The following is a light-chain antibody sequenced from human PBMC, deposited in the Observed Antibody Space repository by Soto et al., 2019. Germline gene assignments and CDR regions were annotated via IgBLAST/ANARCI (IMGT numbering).Light chain of an antibody. CDR1: QSISSW. CDR2: KAS. CDR3: QHYNSYWT. V-gene: IGKV1-5*03. Sequence: DIQMTQSPSTLSASVGDRVTITCRASQSISSWLAWYQQKPGKAPNLLIYKASSLEGGVPSRFSGSGSGTEFTLTISSLQPDDFANYYCQHYNSYWTLGQGTKL. J-gene: IGKJ2*01.